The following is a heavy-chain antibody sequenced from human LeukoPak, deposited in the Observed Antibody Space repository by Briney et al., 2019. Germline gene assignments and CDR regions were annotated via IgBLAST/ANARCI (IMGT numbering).Heavy chain of an antibody. CDR2: IRKKANSYRT. D-gene: IGHD1-26*01. CDR3: ARVSGIYHNLDF. Sequence: PGGSLRLSCAASGFTFSDHYMDWVRQAPGKGLEWVGRIRKKANSYRTEYAASVKGRFTISRDDSKNSLYLQMNSLKAEDTAVYYCARVSGIYHNLDFWGQGTLVTVSS. V-gene: IGHV3-72*01. CDR1: GFTFSDHY. J-gene: IGHJ4*02.